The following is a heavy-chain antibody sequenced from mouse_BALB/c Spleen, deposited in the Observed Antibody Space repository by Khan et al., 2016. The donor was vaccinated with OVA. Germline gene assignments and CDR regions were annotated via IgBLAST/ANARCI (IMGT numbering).Heavy chain of an antibody. CDR2: INPSTGYT. CDR3: ANHGSSSAWFTY. CDR1: GYTFTSYW. J-gene: IGHJ3*01. V-gene: IGHV1-7*01. D-gene: IGHD1-1*01. Sequence: QVRLQQSGAELAKPGASVKMSCKASGYTFTSYWMHWVKQRPGQGLEWIGYINPSTGYTEYNQKFKDKATLTADKSSRTAYMQLSSLTSEDSAVYYWANHGSSSAWFTYWGQGTLVTVSA.